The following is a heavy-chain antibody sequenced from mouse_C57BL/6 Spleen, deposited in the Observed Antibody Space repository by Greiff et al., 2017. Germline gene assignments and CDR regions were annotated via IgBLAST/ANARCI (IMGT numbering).Heavy chain of an antibody. D-gene: IGHD2-5*01. CDR2: IYPGSGST. V-gene: IGHV1-55*01. CDR3: ARSYYSNCEDAMDY. CDR1: GYTFTSYW. Sequence: QVQLQQSGAELVKPGASVKMSCKASGYTFTSYWITWVKQRPGQGLEWIGDIYPGSGSTNYNEKFKSKATLTVDTSSSTAYMQLSSLTSENSAFYYCARSYYSNCEDAMDYWGQGTSVTVSS. J-gene: IGHJ4*01.